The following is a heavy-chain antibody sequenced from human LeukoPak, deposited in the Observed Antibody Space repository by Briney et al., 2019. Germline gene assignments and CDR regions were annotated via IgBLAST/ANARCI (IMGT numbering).Heavy chain of an antibody. V-gene: IGHV4-30-4*02. J-gene: IGHJ4*02. D-gene: IGHD6-13*01. Sequence: PSEPLSHTCTVSGGPISSGETYGPWTRQPPGKGLEGIGYIYYSGSTYYNPSLKSRVTISIDTSKNQFSLKLSSVTAADTAVYYCARVIAAAFFDYWGQGTLVTVSS. CDR3: ARVIAAAFFDY. CDR2: IYYSGST. CDR1: GGPISSGETY.